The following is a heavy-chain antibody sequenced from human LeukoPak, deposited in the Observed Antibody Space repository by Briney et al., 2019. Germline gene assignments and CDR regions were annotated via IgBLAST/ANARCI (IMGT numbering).Heavy chain of an antibody. CDR3: IRSSRVYCGGDCYLSDY. V-gene: IGHV3-11*01. D-gene: IGHD2-21*02. Sequence: GGSLRLSCAASGFTFSDYFMSWIRQAPGKGLEWVSYISSSGSTIYYADSVKGRFTISRDNAKNSLYLQMNSLKTEDTAIYYCIRSSRVYCGGDCYLSDYWGQGTLVTVSS. J-gene: IGHJ4*02. CDR1: GFTFSDYF. CDR2: ISSSGSTI.